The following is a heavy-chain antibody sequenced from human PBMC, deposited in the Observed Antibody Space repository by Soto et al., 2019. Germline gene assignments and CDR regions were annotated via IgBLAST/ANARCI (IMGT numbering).Heavy chain of an antibody. CDR1: GYTFITYY. V-gene: IGHV1-46*03. D-gene: IGHD6-19*01. CDR3: ARDRYTIGWYGMDY. J-gene: IGHJ6*02. Sequence: GASVKVSCKTSGYTFITYYMHWVRQAPGQGLEWLGIINPSGGTTSYAQKFQGRVTMTRDTSTSTIYMELRSLRSEDTAVYFCARDRYTIGWYGMDYWG. CDR2: INPSGGTT.